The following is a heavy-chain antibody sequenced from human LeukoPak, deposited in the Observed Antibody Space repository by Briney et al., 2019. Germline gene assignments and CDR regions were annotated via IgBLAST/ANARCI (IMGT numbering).Heavy chain of an antibody. V-gene: IGHV1-69*13. D-gene: IGHD3-3*01. CDR3: ARQRITIFGVVTPAQLFDY. Sequence: ASVKVSCKASGGTFSSYAISWVRQAPGQGLEWMGGIIPIFGTANYAQKFQGRVTITADESTSTAYMELSSLRSEDTAVHYCARQRITIFGVVTPAQLFDYWGQGTLVTVSS. CDR1: GGTFSSYA. J-gene: IGHJ4*02. CDR2: IIPIFGTA.